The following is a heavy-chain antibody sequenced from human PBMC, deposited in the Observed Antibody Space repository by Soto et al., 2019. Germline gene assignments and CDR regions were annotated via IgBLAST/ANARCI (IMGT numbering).Heavy chain of an antibody. CDR2: IYYSGST. D-gene: IGHD6-13*01. CDR1: GGSISSGDYY. CDR3: ARDEGAAAGTPFDY. V-gene: IGHV4-30-4*01. Sequence: SETLSLTCTVSGGSISSGDYYWSWIRQPPGKGLEWIGYIYYSGSTYYNPSLKSRVTISVDTSKNQFSLKLSSVTAADTAVYYCARDEGAAAGTPFDYWGQGTLVTVSS. J-gene: IGHJ4*02.